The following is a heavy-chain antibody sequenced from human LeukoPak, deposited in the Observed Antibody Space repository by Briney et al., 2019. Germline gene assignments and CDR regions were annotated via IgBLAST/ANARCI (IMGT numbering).Heavy chain of an antibody. D-gene: IGHD5-24*01. V-gene: IGHV4-59*12. J-gene: IGHJ4*02. CDR2: VYYTGSA. CDR3: ARGGGRRDGYNQGSDY. CDR1: GGSISNEY. Sequence: SETLSLTCTVSGGSISNEYWSWIRQPPGKGLEWIAYVYYTGSANYNPSLRSRVTISVDTSKNQFSLKLSSVTAADTAVYYCARGGGRRDGYNQGSDYWGQGTLVTVSS.